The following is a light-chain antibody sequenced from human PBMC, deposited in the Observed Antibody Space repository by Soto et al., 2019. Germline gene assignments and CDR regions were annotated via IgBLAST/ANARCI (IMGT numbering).Light chain of an antibody. V-gene: IGLV2-14*03. CDR3: CSYTATTTYV. J-gene: IGLJ1*01. CDR1: GSDVGGYTF. CDR2: DVN. Sequence: QSALTQPASASGSPGQSISISCTGTGSDVGGYTFVSWYQQHPDKVPKLVIFDVNRRPSGVSDRFSGSKSVNAASLTISGLQAEDEADYYCCSYTATTTYVFGTGTKVPS.